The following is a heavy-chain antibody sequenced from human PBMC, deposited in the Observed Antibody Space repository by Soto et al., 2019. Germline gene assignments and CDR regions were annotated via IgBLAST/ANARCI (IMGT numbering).Heavy chain of an antibody. J-gene: IGHJ4*02. V-gene: IGHV3-7*05. CDR3: ARDRPDLDY. Sequence: GGSLRLSCAASGFTFSSYWMHWVRQAPGKGLEWVANIKQDGSEKYYVDSVKGRLNISRDNAKNSLYLQMNSLRAEDTAVYYCARDRPDLDYWGQGTLVTVSS. CDR2: IKQDGSEK. CDR1: GFTFSSYW.